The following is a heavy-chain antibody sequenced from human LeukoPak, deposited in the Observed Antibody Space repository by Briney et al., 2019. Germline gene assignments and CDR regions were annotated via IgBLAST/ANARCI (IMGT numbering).Heavy chain of an antibody. D-gene: IGHD6-13*01. J-gene: IGHJ4*02. Sequence: PSETLSLTCTVSGGSISSYYWSWIRQPPGKGLEWIGYIYYSGSTNYNPSLKSRVTISVDTSKNQFSLKLSSVTAADTAVYYCASGYSSSWYWVYWGQGTLVTVSS. CDR2: IYYSGST. V-gene: IGHV4-59*01. CDR1: GGSISSYY. CDR3: ASGYSSSWYWVY.